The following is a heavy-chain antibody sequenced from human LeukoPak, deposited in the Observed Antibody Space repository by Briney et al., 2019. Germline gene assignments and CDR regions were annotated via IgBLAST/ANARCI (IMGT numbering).Heavy chain of an antibody. Sequence: GGSLRLSCVASGFTFSDYWMSWVRQAPGKGLEWVANIKEDGSENYYVDSVRGRFTISRDNAKNSLYLQMNSLRAEGTAMYYCARAYAGGIFDSWGQGTLVTVSS. CDR3: ARAYAGGIFDS. CDR1: GFTFSDYW. V-gene: IGHV3-7*04. J-gene: IGHJ4*02. CDR2: IKEDGSEN. D-gene: IGHD3-16*01.